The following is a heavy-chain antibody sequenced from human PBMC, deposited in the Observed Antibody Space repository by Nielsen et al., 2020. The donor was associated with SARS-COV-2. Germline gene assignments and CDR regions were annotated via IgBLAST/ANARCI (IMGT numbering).Heavy chain of an antibody. CDR3: ARENYYDSSGYYVATS. D-gene: IGHD3-22*01. V-gene: IGHV3-33*05. J-gene: IGHJ4*02. CDR2: TSFDGSNR. Sequence: GESLKISCAASGFTFSDYGMHWVRQAPGNGLEWVAVTSFDGSNRYYADSVKGRFTISRDNAKNSLYLQMNSLRAEDTAVYYCARENYYDSSGYYVATSWGQGTLVTVSS. CDR1: GFTFSDYG.